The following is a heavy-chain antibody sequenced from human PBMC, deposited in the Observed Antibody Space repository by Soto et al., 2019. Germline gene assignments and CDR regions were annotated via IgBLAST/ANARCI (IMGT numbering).Heavy chain of an antibody. V-gene: IGHV5-51*01. CDR3: ARHAYDFWSGHPNPRYYYGMDV. CDR1: GYSVTSYW. D-gene: IGHD3-3*01. Sequence: GESLKISCKGSGYSVTSYWIGWVRQMPGKGLEWMGIIYPADSDSRYSPSFQGQVTISVDKSISTAYLQWSSLKATDTAMYYCARHAYDFWSGHPNPRYYYGMDVWGQGTTVTVSS. CDR2: IYPADSDS. J-gene: IGHJ6*02.